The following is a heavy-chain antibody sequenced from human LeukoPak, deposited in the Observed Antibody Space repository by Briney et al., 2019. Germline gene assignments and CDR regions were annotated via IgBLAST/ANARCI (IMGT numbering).Heavy chain of an antibody. CDR2: ISGNAGRT. V-gene: IGHV3-23*01. D-gene: IGHD6-6*01. CDR1: GFTFNNYA. Sequence: GGSLRLSCAASGFTFNNYAMNWVRQAPGKGLEWVSAISGNAGRTYYADSVKGRFTISRDNAKNSLYLQMNSLRAEDTAVYYCAGESIAARASPFWGQGTLVTVSS. J-gene: IGHJ4*02. CDR3: AGESIAARASPF.